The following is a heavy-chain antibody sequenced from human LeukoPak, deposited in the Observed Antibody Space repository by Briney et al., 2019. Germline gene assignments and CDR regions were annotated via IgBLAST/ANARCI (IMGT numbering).Heavy chain of an antibody. CDR3: ARDSSGWVSHAFDI. CDR1: DGSIDTYY. V-gene: IGHV4-59*01. D-gene: IGHD6-19*01. J-gene: IGHJ3*02. Sequence: SETLSLTCTVSDGSIDTYYWSWIRQPPGKGLEWIGYIYHTEKTDYNPSLKSRVTISLDTSKNQFSLKLRSVTAADTAVYYCARDSSGWVSHAFDIWGQGTMVTVSS. CDR2: IYHTEKT.